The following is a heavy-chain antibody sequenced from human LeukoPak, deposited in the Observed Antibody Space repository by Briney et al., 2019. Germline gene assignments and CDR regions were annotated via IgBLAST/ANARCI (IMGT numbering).Heavy chain of an antibody. Sequence: PSETLSLTCAVYGGSFSGYYWSWIRQPPGKGLEWIGEINHSGSTNYNPSLKSRVTISVDTSKNQFSLKLSSVTAADTAVYYCARGQAGLMVYAIRFDYWGQGTLVTVSS. J-gene: IGHJ4*02. D-gene: IGHD2-8*01. V-gene: IGHV4-34*01. CDR2: INHSGST. CDR3: ARGQAGLMVYAIRFDY. CDR1: GGSFSGYY.